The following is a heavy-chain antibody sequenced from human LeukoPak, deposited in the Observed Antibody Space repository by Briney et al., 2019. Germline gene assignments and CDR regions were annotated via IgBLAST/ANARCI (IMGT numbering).Heavy chain of an antibody. CDR1: GGSISSSSYY. Sequence: SETLSLTCTVSGGSISSSSYYWSWIRQPPGKGLEWIGEINHSGSTNYNPSLKSRVTISVDTSKNQFSLKLSSVTAADTAVYYCASFTRFNWFDPWGQGTLVTVSS. D-gene: IGHD3-16*01. CDR3: ASFTRFNWFDP. J-gene: IGHJ5*02. CDR2: INHSGST. V-gene: IGHV4-39*07.